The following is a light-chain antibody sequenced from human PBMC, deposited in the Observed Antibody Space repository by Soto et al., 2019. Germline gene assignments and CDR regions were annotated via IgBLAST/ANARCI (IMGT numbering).Light chain of an antibody. CDR2: GAS. Sequence: ENVLTQSPGTLSLSPGDRATLSCRASQSLSRTYIAWYQQQPGQAPRLLIYGASNRATGIPDRFSGSGSGTEFTLTLSRLEPEDFAVYYCQQYGGSPPLTFGGGTKGEIK. CDR1: QSLSRTY. J-gene: IGKJ4*01. CDR3: QQYGGSPPLT. V-gene: IGKV3-20*01.